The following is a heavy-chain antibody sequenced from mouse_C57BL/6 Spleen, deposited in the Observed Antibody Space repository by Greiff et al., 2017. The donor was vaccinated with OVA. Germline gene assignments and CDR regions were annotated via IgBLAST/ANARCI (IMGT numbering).Heavy chain of an antibody. J-gene: IGHJ3*01. CDR2: IDPSDSYT. D-gene: IGHD4-1*01. Sequence: QVHVKQPGAELVKPGASVKLSCKASGYTFTSYWMQWVKQRPGQGLEWIGEIDPSDSYTNYNQKFKGKATLTVDKSSSTAYMQLSSLTSEDSAVYYCARTGNAYWGQGTLVTVSA. V-gene: IGHV1-50*01. CDR1: GYTFTSYW. CDR3: ARTGNAY.